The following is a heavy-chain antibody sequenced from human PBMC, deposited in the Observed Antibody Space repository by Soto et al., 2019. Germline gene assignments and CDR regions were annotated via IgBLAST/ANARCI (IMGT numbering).Heavy chain of an antibody. CDR3: ARDRNPYYLDS. CDR1: GFTFSNYW. CDR2: ISSDGSTT. Sequence: EVQLVESGGGLVQPGGSLRLSCVASGFTFSNYWMHWVRQAPGKGLVWVSRISSDGSTTSYADSVKGRFTVSRDNAKNTRYLQMNSLRAEDTAVYYCARDRNPYYLDSWGLGTLLTVSS. V-gene: IGHV3-74*01. J-gene: IGHJ4*02. D-gene: IGHD1-1*01.